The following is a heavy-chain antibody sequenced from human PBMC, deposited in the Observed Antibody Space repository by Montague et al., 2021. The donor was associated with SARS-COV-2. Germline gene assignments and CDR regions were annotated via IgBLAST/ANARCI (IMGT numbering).Heavy chain of an antibody. Sequence: SETLSLTCEVSGGSISSYYWSWIRQSPGKGLEWIGYVHYTGSTKYNPSLKTRVTLSLDTPKNQFSLKLSSVTAADTAVYYCARAQNTCFIPNCVNYFEVWGLGALVTVSS. CDR3: ARAQNTCFIPNCVNYFEV. CDR2: VHYTGST. D-gene: IGHD1-1*01. J-gene: IGHJ4*02. CDR1: GGSISSYY. V-gene: IGHV4-59*01.